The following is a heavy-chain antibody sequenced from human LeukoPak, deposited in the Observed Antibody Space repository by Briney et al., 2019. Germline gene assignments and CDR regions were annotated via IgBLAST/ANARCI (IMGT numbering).Heavy chain of an antibody. CDR3: ARDGTGGISDY. CDR2: INPSGGST. D-gene: IGHD4-23*01. J-gene: IGHJ4*02. Sequence: ASVKVSCKASGYTFTGYYMHWVRQAPGQGLEWMGIINPSGGSTSYAQKFQGRVTMSRDTSTSTVYMELSSLRSEDTAVYYCARDGTGGISDYWGQGTLVTVSS. CDR1: GYTFTGYY. V-gene: IGHV1-46*01.